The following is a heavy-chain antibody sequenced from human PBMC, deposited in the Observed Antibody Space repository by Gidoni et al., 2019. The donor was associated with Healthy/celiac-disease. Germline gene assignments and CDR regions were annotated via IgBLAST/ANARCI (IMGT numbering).Heavy chain of an antibody. CDR3: AKDLYFMGYCGSTSCYGFDY. CDR2: ISYDGSNK. D-gene: IGHD2-2*01. CDR1: GFSFSSYG. V-gene: IGHV3-30*18. J-gene: IGHJ4*02. Sequence: QVQLVESGGGVVQPGRSLRLSCGASGFSFSSYGMHWVRQAPGKGLEWVAFISYDGSNKYSADSVKGRFTISRDNSKNTLYLQMNSLTAEDTAVYYCAKDLYFMGYCGSTSCYGFDYWGQGTQVTVSS.